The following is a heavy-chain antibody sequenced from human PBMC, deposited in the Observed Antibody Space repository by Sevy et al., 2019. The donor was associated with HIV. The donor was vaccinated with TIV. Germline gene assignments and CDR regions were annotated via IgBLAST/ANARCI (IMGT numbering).Heavy chain of an antibody. J-gene: IGHJ3*02. CDR2: IKEDGSDK. CDR3: ARDKNHYDRSVYYDAFDI. CDR1: GFTLSSFW. D-gene: IGHD3-22*01. V-gene: IGHV3-7*03. Sequence: GGSLRLSCAASGFTLSSFWMTWVRQAPGKGLEWVANIKEDGSDKNYLDSLKGRFTISRDNAKNSLYLQMNSLRAEDTAVYYCARDKNHYDRSVYYDAFDIWGQGTMVTVSS.